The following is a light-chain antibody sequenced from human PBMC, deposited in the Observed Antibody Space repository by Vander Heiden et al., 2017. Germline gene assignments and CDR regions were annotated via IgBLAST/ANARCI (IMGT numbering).Light chain of an antibody. J-gene: IGKJ3*01. CDR2: DAS. Sequence: AIQLTQSPSSLSASVGDRVTITCRASQGIISALAWYLQKPGKGPKLLIYDASSLESGVPSRFSGSGSGTDFTLTISSLQPEDFATYYCQQFNSYPFTFGPGTKVDIK. V-gene: IGKV1-13*02. CDR1: QGIISA. CDR3: QQFNSYPFT.